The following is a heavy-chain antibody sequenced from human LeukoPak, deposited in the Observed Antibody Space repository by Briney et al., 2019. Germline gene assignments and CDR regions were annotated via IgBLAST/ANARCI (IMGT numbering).Heavy chain of an antibody. CDR1: GGSISSYY. CDR2: IYYSGST. CDR3: ARVLAVAGTGDAFDI. D-gene: IGHD6-19*01. V-gene: IGHV4-59*01. Sequence: PSETLSLTCTVSGGSISSYYWSWIRQPPGKGLEWIGYIYYSGSTNYNPSLKSRVTISVDTPKNQFSLKLSSVTAADTAVYYCARVLAVAGTGDAFDIWGQGTMVTVSP. J-gene: IGHJ3*02.